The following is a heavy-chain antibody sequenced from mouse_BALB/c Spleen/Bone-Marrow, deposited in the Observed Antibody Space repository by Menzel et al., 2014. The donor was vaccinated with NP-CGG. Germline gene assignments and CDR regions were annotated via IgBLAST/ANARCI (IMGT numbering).Heavy chain of an antibody. Sequence: VQLQQSGAELAKPGASVKMSCKASGYTFTSYWMHWVKQRPGQGLEWIGYINPSTGYTEYNQKFKDKATLTADKSSSTAYMQLSSLTSEDSAVYYCARPENYDAMDYRGQGTSVTVSS. CDR1: GYTFTSYW. CDR2: INPSTGYT. CDR3: ARPENYDAMDY. J-gene: IGHJ4*01. V-gene: IGHV1-7*01.